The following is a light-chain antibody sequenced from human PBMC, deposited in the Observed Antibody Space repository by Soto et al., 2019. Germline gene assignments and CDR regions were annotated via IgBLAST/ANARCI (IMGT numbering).Light chain of an antibody. CDR1: QSVSSSY. CDR2: GAS. Sequence: EIVLTQSPGTLSLSPGERATLSCRASQSVSSSYLAWYQQKPGQAPRLLIYGASSRATGIPDRFSGTGSGTDFTLTIGSLEPEDFAVYYCQQYGSSPPITFGQGTRLEIK. CDR3: QQYGSSPPIT. V-gene: IGKV3-20*01. J-gene: IGKJ5*01.